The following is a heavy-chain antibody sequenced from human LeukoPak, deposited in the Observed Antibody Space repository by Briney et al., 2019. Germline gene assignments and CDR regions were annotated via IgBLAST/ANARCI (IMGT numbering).Heavy chain of an antibody. V-gene: IGHV4-61*08. D-gene: IGHD3-22*01. CDR2: IYYSGST. J-gene: IGHJ4*02. CDR3: ARGYFDSSGYSEPFVY. CDR1: GGSISSGGYY. Sequence: PSETLSLTCTVSGGSISSGGYYWSWIRQHPGKGLEWIGYIYYSGSTNYNPSLKSRVTISVDTSKNQFSLSLSSVTAADTAVYYCARGYFDSSGYSEPFVYWGQGTLVTVSS.